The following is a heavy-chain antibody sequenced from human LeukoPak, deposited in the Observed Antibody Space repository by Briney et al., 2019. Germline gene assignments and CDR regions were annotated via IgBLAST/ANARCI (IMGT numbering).Heavy chain of an antibody. CDR3: ARSVAAAPYYLDY. D-gene: IGHD6-13*01. CDR2: IYTSGST. CDR1: GASISIDC. V-gene: IGHV4-59*10. J-gene: IGHJ4*02. Sequence: SQTLSPTHPLYGASISIDCCTSIRQPAGKGLEWIGRIYTSGSTNYNPSLKSRVTMSVDTYKNQFSLKLNSVTAADTAVYYCARSVAAAPYYLDYWGQGTLVTVSS.